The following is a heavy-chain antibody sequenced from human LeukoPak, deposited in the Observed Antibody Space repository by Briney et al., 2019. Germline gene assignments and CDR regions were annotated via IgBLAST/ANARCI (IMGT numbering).Heavy chain of an antibody. CDR2: ISYSGSI. J-gene: IGHJ4*02. D-gene: IGHD5-18*01. Sequence: PSETLSLTCNVSGASGCSISSDSWTWIWQPPGRGLECIAYISYSGSINYKPSLKSRATISVDTSKNQFSLRLSSVTAADTAVYYCASTPPIDGYSYGFFDYWGQGTLVTVSS. V-gene: IGHV4-59*01. CDR3: ASTPPIDGYSYGFFDY. CDR1: GASGCSISSDS.